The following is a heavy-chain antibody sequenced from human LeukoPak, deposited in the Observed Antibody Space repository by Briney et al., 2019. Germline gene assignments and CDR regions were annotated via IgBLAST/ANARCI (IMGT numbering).Heavy chain of an antibody. V-gene: IGHV3-30*18. J-gene: IGHJ6*02. CDR1: GFTFSSYG. Sequence: QPGGSLRLSCAASGFTFSSYGMHWVRQAPGKGLEWVAVISYDGSNKYYADSVKGRFTISRDNSKNTLYLQMNSLRAEDTAVYYCAKVAVHGGKVFYYYYGMDVWGQGTTVTVSS. CDR2: ISYDGSNK. CDR3: AKVAVHGGKVFYYYYGMDV. D-gene: IGHD4-23*01.